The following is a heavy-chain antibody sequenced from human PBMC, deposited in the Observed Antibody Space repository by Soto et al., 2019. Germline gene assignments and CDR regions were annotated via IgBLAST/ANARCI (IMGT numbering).Heavy chain of an antibody. V-gene: IGHV1-18*01. D-gene: IGHD3-10*01. J-gene: IGHJ6*02. CDR1: GYSFTSYG. CDR3: ARPRGGPLAPGRGMDV. Sequence: QVQLVQSGPEVEKPGASVKVSCKDSGYSFTSYGISWVRQAPGHGLEWMGWISGYNGNTNYAEKVQGRVTMTRDTSTSVAYMERRGLRPDDAAVYFCARPRGGPLAPGRGMDVWGQGTTVTVFS. CDR2: ISGYNGNT.